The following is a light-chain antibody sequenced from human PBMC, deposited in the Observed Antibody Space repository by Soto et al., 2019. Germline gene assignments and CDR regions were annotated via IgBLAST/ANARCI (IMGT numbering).Light chain of an antibody. J-gene: IGLJ3*02. V-gene: IGLV2-14*01. CDR2: KVT. CDR1: SSDIGAYNY. Sequence: QSALTQPASVSGSPGQSITISCTGTSSDIGAYNYVSWYQQHPGKAPKLMIYKVTSRPSGVSIRFSGSKSGSAASLTISGLQAEDEAYYYCSSSSGISHWVFGGGTKVTVL. CDR3: SSSSGISHWV.